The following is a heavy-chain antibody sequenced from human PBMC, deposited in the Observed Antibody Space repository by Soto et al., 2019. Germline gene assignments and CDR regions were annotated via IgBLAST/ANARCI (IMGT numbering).Heavy chain of an antibody. CDR2: ISGSGGST. J-gene: IGHJ4*02. Sequence: GGSLGLSCAASGFSFSSYAMRWVRQAPGKGLEWVSAISGSGGSTYYADSVKGRFTISRDNSKNTLYLQMNSLRAEDTAVYYCAKDRGFSALFDYWGQGTLVTVSS. CDR3: AKDRGFSALFDY. CDR1: GFSFSSYA. V-gene: IGHV3-23*01. D-gene: IGHD1-26*01.